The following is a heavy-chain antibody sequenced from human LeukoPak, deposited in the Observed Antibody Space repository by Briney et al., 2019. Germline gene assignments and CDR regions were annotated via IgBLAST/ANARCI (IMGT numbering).Heavy chain of an antibody. D-gene: IGHD6-19*01. J-gene: IGHJ4*02. CDR1: GITFRNSA. V-gene: IGHV3-49*04. CDR2: ITSNSNGATA. CDR3: SFATSGWKATLDY. Sequence: GGSLRLSCTASGITFRNSAINWVRQAPGKRLEWVGFITSNSNGATAEYATSVKGRFSISRDDSTSIAYLQMNSLKSEDTGVYYCSFATSGWKATLDYWGRGSPVTVSS.